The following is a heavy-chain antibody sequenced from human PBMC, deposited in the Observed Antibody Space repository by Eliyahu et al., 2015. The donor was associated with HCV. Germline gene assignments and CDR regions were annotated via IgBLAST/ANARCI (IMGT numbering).Heavy chain of an antibody. D-gene: IGHD2-21*02. V-gene: IGHV3-9*01. CDR3: AGVVTAFSV. CDR2: ISWNSGSI. J-gene: IGHJ6*02. Sequence: EVQLVESGGGLVQPGRSLRLSCAASGFTFDDYAMHWVRQAPGKGLEGVSGISWNSGSIGYADSVKGRFTISRDNAKNSLYLQMNSLRAEDTALYYCAGVVTAFSVWGQGTTVTVSS. CDR1: GFTFDDYA.